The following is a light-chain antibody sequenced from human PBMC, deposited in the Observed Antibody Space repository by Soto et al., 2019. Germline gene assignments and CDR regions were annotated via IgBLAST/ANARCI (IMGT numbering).Light chain of an antibody. Sequence: QSVLTQPPSASGTPGQRVTISCSGSSSSIGSNSVNWYQQLPRTAPKVLIYTNSQRPSGVPDRFSGSKSGTSASLAISGLQPEDEADYYCAAWDGRLNLYVFGTGTKLTVL. CDR1: SSSIGSNS. CDR3: AAWDGRLNLYV. CDR2: TNS. V-gene: IGLV1-44*01. J-gene: IGLJ1*01.